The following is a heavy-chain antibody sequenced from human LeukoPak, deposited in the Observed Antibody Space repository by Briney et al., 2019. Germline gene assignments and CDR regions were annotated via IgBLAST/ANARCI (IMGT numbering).Heavy chain of an antibody. CDR2: ISGSGGST. D-gene: IGHD5-18*01. CDR1: GFTFSSYA. Sequence: GGSLRLSCAASGFTFSSYAMSWVRQAPGKGLEWVSAISGSGGSTYYADSVKGRFTISRDNSKNALYLQMNSLRAEDTAVYYCAKVPSSYGHGPFDYWGQGTLVTVSS. CDR3: AKVPSSYGHGPFDY. J-gene: IGHJ4*02. V-gene: IGHV3-23*01.